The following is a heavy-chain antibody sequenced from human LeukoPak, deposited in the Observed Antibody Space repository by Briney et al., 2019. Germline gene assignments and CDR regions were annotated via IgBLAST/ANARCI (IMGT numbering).Heavy chain of an antibody. CDR3: AKVLRYFDWLGVYLDY. Sequence: TGGSLRLSCAASGFTFSSYSMNWVRQAPGKGLEWVSSISSSSSYIYYADSVKGRLTISRDNAKNSLYLQMNSLRAEDTAVYYCAKVLRYFDWLGVYLDYWGQGTLVTVSS. CDR2: ISSSSSYI. D-gene: IGHD3-9*01. V-gene: IGHV3-21*04. J-gene: IGHJ4*02. CDR1: GFTFSSYS.